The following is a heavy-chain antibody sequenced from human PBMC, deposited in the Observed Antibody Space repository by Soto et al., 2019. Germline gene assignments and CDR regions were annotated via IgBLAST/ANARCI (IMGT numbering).Heavy chain of an antibody. Sequence: GASVKVSCKASGFTFTSSAMQWVRQARGQRLEWIGWIVVGSGNTNYAQKFQERVTITRDMSTSTAYMELSSLRSEDTAVYYCAAELPDYYGSGRSHYYYYGMDVWGQGTTVTVS. CDR3: AAELPDYYGSGRSHYYYYGMDV. J-gene: IGHJ6*02. CDR2: IVVGSGNT. CDR1: GFTFTSSA. V-gene: IGHV1-58*02. D-gene: IGHD3-10*01.